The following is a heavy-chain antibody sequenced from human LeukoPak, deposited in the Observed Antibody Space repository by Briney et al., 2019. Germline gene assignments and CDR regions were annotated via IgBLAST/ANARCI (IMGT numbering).Heavy chain of an antibody. J-gene: IGHJ4*02. CDR2: IYSDNT. CDR1: GFTVNSNY. CDR3: ARRAGAYSHPYDY. V-gene: IGHV3-53*01. Sequence: GGSLRLSCAASGFTVNSNYMNWVRQAPGKGLEWVSFIYSDNTHYSDSVKGRFTISRDNSKNTLYLQMNSLRAEDTAVYYCARRAGAYSHPYDYWGQGTLVTVSS. D-gene: IGHD4/OR15-4a*01.